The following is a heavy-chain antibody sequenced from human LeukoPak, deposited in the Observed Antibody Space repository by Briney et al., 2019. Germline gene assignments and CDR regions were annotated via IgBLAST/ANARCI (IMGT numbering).Heavy chain of an antibody. CDR3: ARNGCGGDCYLALYYYYGMDV. CDR1: GFTFSSYS. CDR2: ISSSSSTI. Sequence: GTSLRLSCAASGFTFSSYSMNWVRQAPGKGLEWVSYISSSSSTIYYADSVKGRFTISRDNAKNSLYLQMNSLRDEDTAVYYCARNGCGGDCYLALYYYYGMDVWGQGTTVTVSS. J-gene: IGHJ6*02. D-gene: IGHD2-21*02. V-gene: IGHV3-48*02.